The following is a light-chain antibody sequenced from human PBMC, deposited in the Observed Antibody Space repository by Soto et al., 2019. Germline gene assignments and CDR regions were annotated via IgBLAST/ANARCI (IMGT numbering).Light chain of an antibody. CDR3: SSYASSNTQV. CDR2: DVS. CDR1: SSDVGGYNY. V-gene: IGLV2-14*01. J-gene: IGLJ2*01. Sequence: QSALTQPASVSGSPGQSITVSCIGTSSDVGGYNYVPWYQQHPGKAPKLMIHDVSDRPSGVSNRFSGSKSGNTASLTISGLQAEDEAYYYCSSYASSNTQVFGGGTKVTVL.